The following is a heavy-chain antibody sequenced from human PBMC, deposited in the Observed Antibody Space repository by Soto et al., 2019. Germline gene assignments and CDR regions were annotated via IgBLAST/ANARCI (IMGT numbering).Heavy chain of an antibody. V-gene: IGHV3-72*01. Sequence: GGSLRLSCAASGFTFSDHYMDWVRQAPGKGLEWVGRTRNKANSYTTEYAASVKGRFTISRDDSKNSLYLQMNSLKTEDTAVYYCARETVAATHSNWFDPWGQGTLVTVSS. D-gene: IGHD2-15*01. J-gene: IGHJ5*02. CDR3: ARETVAATHSNWFDP. CDR1: GFTFSDHY. CDR2: TRNKANSYTT.